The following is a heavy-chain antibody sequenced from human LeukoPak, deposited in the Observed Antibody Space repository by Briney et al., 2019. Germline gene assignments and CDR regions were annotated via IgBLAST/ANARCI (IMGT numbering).Heavy chain of an antibody. Sequence: PSETLSLTCAVYGGSFSGYYWSWLRQPPGKGLEWIGEINHSGSTNYNPSLKSRVTISVDTSKNQFSLKLSSVTAADTAVYYCATPGTYAYYYYYGMDVWGQGTTVTVSS. J-gene: IGHJ6*02. CDR1: GGSFSGYY. V-gene: IGHV4-34*01. D-gene: IGHD1-1*01. CDR3: ATPGTYAYYYYYGMDV. CDR2: INHSGST.